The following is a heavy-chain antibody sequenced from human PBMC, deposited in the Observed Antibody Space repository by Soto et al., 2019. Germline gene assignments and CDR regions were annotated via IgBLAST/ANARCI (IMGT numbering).Heavy chain of an antibody. Sequence: QVQLVESGGGLVKPGGSLRLSCAASGFTFSDYYMSWIRQAPGKGLEWVSYISSSGSTIYYADSVKGRFTISRDNAKNTLYLQMNSLRAEDTAVYYCARGGDEDSYGFRSSYYGMDVWGQGPTVTVSS. CDR1: GFTFSDYY. V-gene: IGHV3-11*01. CDR3: ARGGDEDSYGFRSSYYGMDV. CDR2: ISSSGSTI. J-gene: IGHJ6*02. D-gene: IGHD5-18*01.